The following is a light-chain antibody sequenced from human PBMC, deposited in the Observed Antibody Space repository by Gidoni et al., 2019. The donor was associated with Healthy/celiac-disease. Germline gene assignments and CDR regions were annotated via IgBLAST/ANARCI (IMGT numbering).Light chain of an antibody. CDR2: DAS. CDR1: QSVSSY. Sequence: EIVLTQSLATLSLSPGERATLSCRASQSVSSYLAWYQQKPGQAPRLLIYDASNRATGIPARFSGSGSGTDFTLTISSLETEDFAVYYCQQRSNWPPYTFGQXTKLEIK. V-gene: IGKV3-11*01. J-gene: IGKJ2*01. CDR3: QQRSNWPPYT.